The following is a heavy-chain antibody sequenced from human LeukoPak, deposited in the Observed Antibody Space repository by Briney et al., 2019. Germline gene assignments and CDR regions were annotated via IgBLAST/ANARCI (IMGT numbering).Heavy chain of an antibody. Sequence: KPSETLSLTCTVSGGSISSYYWSWIRQPAGKGLEWIGRIYTSGSTNYNPSLKSRVTMSVDTSKNQFSLKLSSVTAEDTAVYYCAGDRSPNYGSGRPWFDPWGQGTLVTVSS. CDR3: AGDRSPNYGSGRPWFDP. D-gene: IGHD3-10*01. V-gene: IGHV4-4*07. CDR2: IYTSGST. CDR1: GGSISSYY. J-gene: IGHJ5*02.